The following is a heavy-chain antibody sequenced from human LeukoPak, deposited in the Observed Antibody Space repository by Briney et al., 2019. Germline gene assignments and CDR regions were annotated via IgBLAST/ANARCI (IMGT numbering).Heavy chain of an antibody. CDR1: GFTFSHFW. V-gene: IGHV3-7*01. CDR2: LKRDGSDK. Sequence: GGSLRLSCAASGFTFSHFWMSWVRQTPGKGLEWVANLKRDGSDKYYVDSVRGRFTISRDNAKNSLYLQINSLTAEDTAVYYCATEDRWAFDSWGQGTMVTVSS. CDR3: ATEDRWAFDS. D-gene: IGHD2-15*01. J-gene: IGHJ3*01.